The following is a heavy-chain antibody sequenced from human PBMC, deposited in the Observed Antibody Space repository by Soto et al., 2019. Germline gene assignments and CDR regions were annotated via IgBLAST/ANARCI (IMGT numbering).Heavy chain of an antibody. CDR3: AKADTGWFAP. V-gene: IGHV3-23*01. D-gene: IGHD3-10*01. Sequence: EKQLLESGGDLVQPGGSLRLSCAASGFTFGQFVMTWVRQAPGKGLEWVSTITGSSGSTTYTESVKGRFTISRDNSKNSLYLQMNNLRADDTAIYYCAKADTGWFAPWGRGTLVTVSS. CDR2: ITGSSGST. CDR1: GFTFGQFV. J-gene: IGHJ5*02.